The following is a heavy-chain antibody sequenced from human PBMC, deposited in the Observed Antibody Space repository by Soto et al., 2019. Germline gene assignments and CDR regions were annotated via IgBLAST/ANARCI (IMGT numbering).Heavy chain of an antibody. J-gene: IGHJ5*02. CDR1: GYSFKSYW. D-gene: IGHD3-10*01. Sequence: PGESLKISCKGFGYSFKSYWISWVRQMPGKGLEWMGRIDPSDSCTNYSPSFQGHVTISAVKSISTAYLEWDSLKASDTAMYYCARSYDSGSFWFDPWGQGTLVTVSS. V-gene: IGHV5-10-1*01. CDR3: ARSYDSGSFWFDP. CDR2: IDPSDSCT.